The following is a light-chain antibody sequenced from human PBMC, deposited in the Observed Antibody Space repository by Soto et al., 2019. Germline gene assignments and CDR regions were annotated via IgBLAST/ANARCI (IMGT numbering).Light chain of an antibody. CDR1: LPISNY. J-gene: IGKJ4*01. Sequence: DIQMTQSPSSLSASVGDRFTNTCRASLPISNYLAWYQQKQGKIPNLLIYAASTLQAGVPSRFSGTRSGTDCTLTISRLQPEDVPAYYCQKYNSAPLTFGGGTKVDIK. V-gene: IGKV1-27*01. CDR3: QKYNSAPLT. CDR2: AAS.